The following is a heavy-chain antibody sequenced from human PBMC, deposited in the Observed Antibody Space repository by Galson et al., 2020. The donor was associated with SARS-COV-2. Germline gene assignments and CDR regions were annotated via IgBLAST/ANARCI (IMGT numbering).Heavy chain of an antibody. D-gene: IGHD6-13*01. CDR2: VNPNSGAT. V-gene: IGHV1-2*02. CDR3: ARDRISAPDDFDY. Sequence: ASVKVTCKAPGYTFTDYYMHWVRQAPGQGLEWMGWVNPNSGATKYKQKFQGRVSMTRDTSTSTAYMELSRLTSDDTAFYYCARDRISAPDDFDYWGQGTLGTV. J-gene: IGHJ4*02. CDR1: GYTFTDYY.